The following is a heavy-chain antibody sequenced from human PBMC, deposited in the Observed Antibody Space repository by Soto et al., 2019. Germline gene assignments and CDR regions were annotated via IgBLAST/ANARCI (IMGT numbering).Heavy chain of an antibody. Sequence: GGSLRLSCAASGFTFSSYGMHWVRQAPGKGLEWVAVIWYDGSNKYYADSVKGRFTISRDNSKNTLYLQMNSRRAEDTAVYYCARDPSPTYYYDSSGYSNWFDPWGQGTLVTVSS. V-gene: IGHV3-33*01. J-gene: IGHJ5*02. CDR3: ARDPSPTYYYDSSGYSNWFDP. D-gene: IGHD3-22*01. CDR2: IWYDGSNK. CDR1: GFTFSSYG.